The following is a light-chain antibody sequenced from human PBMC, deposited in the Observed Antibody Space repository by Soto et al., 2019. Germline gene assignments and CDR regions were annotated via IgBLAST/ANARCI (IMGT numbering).Light chain of an antibody. CDR1: QSVDSN. Sequence: EIVMTQSRATLSVSPGDGATLSCRASQSVDSNLAWYQQKPGQAPRLLIYGASSRATGIPDRFSGSGSGTDFTLTISRLEPEDFAVYYCQQYGSSPQTFGQGTKVDIK. CDR3: QQYGSSPQT. CDR2: GAS. J-gene: IGKJ1*01. V-gene: IGKV3-20*01.